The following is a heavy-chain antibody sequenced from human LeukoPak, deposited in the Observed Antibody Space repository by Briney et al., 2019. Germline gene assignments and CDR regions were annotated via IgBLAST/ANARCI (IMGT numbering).Heavy chain of an antibody. D-gene: IGHD5-12*01. Sequence: GSLRLSCTASGFTFGDYAMSWVRQAPGKGLEWVGFIRSKAYGGTTEYAASVKGRFTISRDDSKSIAYLQMNSLKTEDTAVYYCTSKSSGYPYYWGQGTLVTVSS. V-gene: IGHV3-49*04. J-gene: IGHJ4*02. CDR2: IRSKAYGGTT. CDR3: TSKSSGYPYY. CDR1: GFTFGDYA.